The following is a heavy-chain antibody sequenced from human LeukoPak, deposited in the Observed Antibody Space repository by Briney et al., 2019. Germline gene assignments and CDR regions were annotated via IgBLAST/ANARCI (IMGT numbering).Heavy chain of an antibody. J-gene: IGHJ4*02. V-gene: IGHV4-34*01. CDR3: ARGGGMITFGGVIVPYFDY. CDR1: GGSFSGYY. Sequence: SETLSLTCAVYGGSFSGYYWSWIRQPPGKGLEWIGEINHSGSTNYNPSLKSRVTISVDTSKNQFSLKLSSVTAADTAVYYCARGGGMITFGGVIVPYFDYWGQGTLVTVSS. D-gene: IGHD3-16*02. CDR2: INHSGST.